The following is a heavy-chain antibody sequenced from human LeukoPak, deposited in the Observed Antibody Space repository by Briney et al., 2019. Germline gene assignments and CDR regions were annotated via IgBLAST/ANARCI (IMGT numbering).Heavy chain of an antibody. CDR2: MNPKSGGT. J-gene: IGHJ5*02. CDR1: GYTFTNSY. D-gene: IGHD1-26*01. CDR3: ARAGGRSWFDP. V-gene: IGHV1-2*02. Sequence: ASVKVSCKASGYTFTNSYIHWVRQASGQGLEWMGSMNPKSGGTKYAQKFQGRVSMTRDTSISTAYMELASLTSDYTAVYYCARAGGRSWFDPWGQGTLVTVSS.